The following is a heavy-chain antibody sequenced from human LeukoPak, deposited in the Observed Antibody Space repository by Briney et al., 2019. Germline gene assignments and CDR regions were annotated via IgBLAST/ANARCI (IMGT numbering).Heavy chain of an antibody. J-gene: IGHJ4*02. D-gene: IGHD3-3*01. CDR1: GGSISSYY. Sequence: PSETLSLTCTVSGGSISSYYWSWIRQPAGKGLEWIGRIYTSGSTNYNPSLKSRVTMSVDTSKNQFSLKLSSVTAADTAVYYCARGPVFFGVAYFDYWGQGTLVTVSS. CDR2: IYTSGST. V-gene: IGHV4-4*07. CDR3: ARGPVFFGVAYFDY.